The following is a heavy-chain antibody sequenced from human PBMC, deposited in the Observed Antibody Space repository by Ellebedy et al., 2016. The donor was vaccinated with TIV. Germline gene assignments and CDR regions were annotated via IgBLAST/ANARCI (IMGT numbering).Heavy chain of an antibody. CDR2: IKQDGSEK. V-gene: IGHV3-7*01. CDR1: GLTFSSYW. J-gene: IGHJ5*02. CDR3: ERALPPDSGYGPAWFDP. Sequence: PGGSLRLSCAASGLTFSSYWMSWVRQAPGKGLEWVANIKQDGSEKYYVDSVKGRFTISRDNAKNSLYLQMNSLRAEDTAVYYCERALPPDSGYGPAWFDPWGQGTLVTVSS. D-gene: IGHD5-12*01.